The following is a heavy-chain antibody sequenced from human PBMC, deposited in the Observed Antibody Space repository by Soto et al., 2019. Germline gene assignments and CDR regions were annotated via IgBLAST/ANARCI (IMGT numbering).Heavy chain of an antibody. CDR2: ITPFNGNT. Sequence: QMQLLQSGAEVKKTGSSVKVSCKASGYTFTYRYLHWVRQAPGQALELMGWITPFNGNTNYAQKFQDRVTITRDRSVSKDYMELSSRRSEATAMFYCARGWDSGYGGADAFDIWGHGTMVNVSS. D-gene: IGHD3-9*01. V-gene: IGHV1-45*02. J-gene: IGHJ3*02. CDR1: GYTFTYRY. CDR3: ARGWDSGYGGADAFDI.